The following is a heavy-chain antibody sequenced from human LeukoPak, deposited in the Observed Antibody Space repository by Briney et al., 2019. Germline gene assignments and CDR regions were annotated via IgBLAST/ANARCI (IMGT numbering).Heavy chain of an antibody. V-gene: IGHV3-7*01. CDR3: ARGPRYYYDSSGYSYFDY. CDR1: GFSFSTYW. D-gene: IGHD3-22*01. Sequence: QPGGSLRLSCVASGFSFSTYWTSWVRQAPGKGLEWVANIKQDGSEKYYVDSVKGRFTISRDNAKNSLYLQMNSLGAEDTAVYYCARGPRYYYDSSGYSYFDYWGQGTLVTVSS. J-gene: IGHJ4*02. CDR2: IKQDGSEK.